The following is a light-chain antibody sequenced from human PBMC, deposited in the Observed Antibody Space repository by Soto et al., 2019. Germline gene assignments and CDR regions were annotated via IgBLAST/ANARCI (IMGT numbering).Light chain of an antibody. CDR3: QHYGNSRT. V-gene: IGKV3-20*01. CDR2: GAS. CDR1: QSVSNTY. J-gene: IGKJ1*01. Sequence: EIVLTQSPATLSLSPGEIATLSCRASQSVSNTYLAWYQQKPGQAPRLLIYGASSRATGIPDRFSGSGSGTDFTLTISRLEPEDFAVYYCQHYGNSRTFGQGTKVDIK.